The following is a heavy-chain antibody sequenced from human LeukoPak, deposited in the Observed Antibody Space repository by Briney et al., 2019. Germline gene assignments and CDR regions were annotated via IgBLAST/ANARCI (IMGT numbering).Heavy chain of an antibody. CDR3: ARDMGTAAATNY. CDR1: GGTFSSYA. J-gene: IGHJ4*02. D-gene: IGHD6-13*01. Sequence: SVKVSCKASGGTFSSYAISWVRQAPGQGLEWMGGIIPIFGTANYAQKFQGRVTITADESTSTVYMELSSLRSEDTAVYYCARDMGTAAATNYWGQGTLVTVSS. V-gene: IGHV1-69*13. CDR2: IIPIFGTA.